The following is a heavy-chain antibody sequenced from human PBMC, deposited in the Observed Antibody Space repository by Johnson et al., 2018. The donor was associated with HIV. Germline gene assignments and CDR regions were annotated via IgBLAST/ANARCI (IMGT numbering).Heavy chain of an antibody. V-gene: IGHV3-30-3*01. Sequence: VHLVESGGGVVQPGRSLRLSCAASGFTFSSYAMHWVRQAPGKGLEWVAVISYDGSNKYYADSVKGRFTISRDNSKDTLYLQMNSLRAEDTAVYYCAKALGGYAFDIWGQGTMVTVSS. D-gene: IGHD3-3*01. CDR2: ISYDGSNK. CDR3: AKALGGYAFDI. CDR1: GFTFSSYA. J-gene: IGHJ3*02.